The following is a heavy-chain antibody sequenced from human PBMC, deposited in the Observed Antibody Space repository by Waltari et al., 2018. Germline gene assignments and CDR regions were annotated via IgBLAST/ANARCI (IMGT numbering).Heavy chain of an antibody. J-gene: IGHJ4*02. D-gene: IGHD3-9*01. CDR1: GYTFTGYY. CDR3: ARDGVGGDILTGYPGYYFDY. Sequence: ASGYTFTGYYMHWVRQAPGQGLEWMGWINPNSGGTNYAQKFQGRVTMTRDTSISTAYMELSRLRSDDTAVYYCARDGVGGDILTGYPGYYFDYWGQGTLVTVSS. V-gene: IGHV1-2*02. CDR2: INPNSGGT.